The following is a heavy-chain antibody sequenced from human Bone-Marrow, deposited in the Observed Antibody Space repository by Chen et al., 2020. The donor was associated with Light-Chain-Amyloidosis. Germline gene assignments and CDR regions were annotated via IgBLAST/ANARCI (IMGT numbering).Heavy chain of an antibody. CDR3: ARRRDGYNFDY. Sequence: DVQLEQSGPEVKKPGEPLKMSCKGSGYTFPNYWIGWVRQMPGKGLEWMGVIYPDDSDARYSPSFEGQVTISADKSITTAYLQWRSLKASDTAMYYCARRRDGYNFDYWGQGTLVTVSS. CDR1: GYTFPNYW. CDR2: IYPDDSDA. V-gene: IGHV5-51*01. J-gene: IGHJ4*02. D-gene: IGHD5-12*01.